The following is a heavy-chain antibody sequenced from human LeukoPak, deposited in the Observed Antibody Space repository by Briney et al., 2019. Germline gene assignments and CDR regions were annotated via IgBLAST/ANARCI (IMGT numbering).Heavy chain of an antibody. CDR1: GFTFSTYA. J-gene: IGHJ4*02. V-gene: IGHV3-7*01. CDR3: ARDGRYTGYGGGY. D-gene: IGHD5-12*01. CDR2: IKQDGSEK. Sequence: PGGSLRLSCAASGFTFSTYAMSWVRQAPGKGLEWVANIKQDGSEKYYVDSVKGRFTISRDNAKNSLYLQMNSLRAEDRAVYYCARDGRYTGYGGGYWGQGTLVTVSS.